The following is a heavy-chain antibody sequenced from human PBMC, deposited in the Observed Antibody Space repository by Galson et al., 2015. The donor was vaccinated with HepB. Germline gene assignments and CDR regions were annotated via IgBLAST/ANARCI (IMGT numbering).Heavy chain of an antibody. D-gene: IGHD6-6*01. CDR2: IYHDGST. CDR1: AYFINSGYY. CDR3: ARDNRGYTSSSQLDY. Sequence: ETLSLTCTVSAYFINSGYYWGWIRQPPGKGLEWIGSIYHDGSTRYNPSLKSRVTISVDTSKNQFSMRLRSVTAADTAVYYCARDNRGYTSSSQLDYWGQGTLVTVSS. J-gene: IGHJ4*02. V-gene: IGHV4-38-2*02.